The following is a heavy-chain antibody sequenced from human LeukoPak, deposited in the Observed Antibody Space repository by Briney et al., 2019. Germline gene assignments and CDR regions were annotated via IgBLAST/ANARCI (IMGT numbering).Heavy chain of an antibody. V-gene: IGHV3-23*01. Sequence: GGSLRLSCAASGFTFSSYAMSWVRQAPGKGLEWVSAISGSGGSTYYADSVKGRFTISRDNSKNTLYLQMNSLRAEDTAVYYCAKDLTTPWDRTLYFDYWGQGTLVTVSS. J-gene: IGHJ4*02. D-gene: IGHD1-14*01. CDR2: ISGSGGST. CDR1: GFTFSSYA. CDR3: AKDLTTPWDRTLYFDY.